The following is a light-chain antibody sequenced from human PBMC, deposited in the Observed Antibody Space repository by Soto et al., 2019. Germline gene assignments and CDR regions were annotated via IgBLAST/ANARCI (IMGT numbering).Light chain of an antibody. J-gene: IGLJ2*01. CDR3: GTWGSSLSAGV. Sequence: QSVLTQPPSVSAAPGQKVTISCYGRRSTIGSNYVSWYQQLPGTAPKLLIYDDNKRPSGIPDRFSGSKSGTSATLGITGLQTGDEADYYCGTWGSSLSAGVFGGGTQLTVL. CDR1: RSTIGSNY. CDR2: DDN. V-gene: IGLV1-51*01.